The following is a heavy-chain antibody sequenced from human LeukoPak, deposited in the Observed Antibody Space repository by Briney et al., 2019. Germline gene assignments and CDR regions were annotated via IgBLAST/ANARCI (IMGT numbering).Heavy chain of an antibody. CDR3: ARDRSFPLQYLYYFDY. J-gene: IGHJ4*02. Sequence: GGSLRLSCAASGFTFSSYSMNWVRQAPGKGLEWVSSISSSSSYIYYADSVKGRFTISRDNAKNSLYLQMNSLRAEDTAVYYCARDRSFPLQYLYYFDYWGQGTLVTVSS. V-gene: IGHV3-21*01. D-gene: IGHD4-11*01. CDR2: ISSSSSYI. CDR1: GFTFSSYS.